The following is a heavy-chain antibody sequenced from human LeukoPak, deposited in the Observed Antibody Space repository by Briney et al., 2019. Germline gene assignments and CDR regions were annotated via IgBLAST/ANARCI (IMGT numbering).Heavy chain of an antibody. CDR2: IIPMLDVV. D-gene: IGHD6-19*01. J-gene: IGHJ4*02. CDR1: GDTLSSYA. CDR3: ARCPAGCDS. V-gene: IGHV1-69*04. Sequence: ASVKVSCKASGDTLSSYAFSWVRQAPGQGLEWMGRIIPMLDVVDYTEKFQGKVTITADKSTSTVYLDLSSLRSDDTAVYYCARCPAGCDSWGQGSLVTVSS.